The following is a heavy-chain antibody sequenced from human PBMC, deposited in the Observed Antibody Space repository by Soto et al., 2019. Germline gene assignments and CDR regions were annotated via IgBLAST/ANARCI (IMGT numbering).Heavy chain of an antibody. CDR1: GGSFDAYK. D-gene: IGHD6-13*01. J-gene: IGHJ4*02. Sequence: QVQLQQWGAGLLGPSETLSLTCAVYGGSFDAYKWSWIRQSPGKGLEWIGDINHGGSTDYNPSLKSRVTISIDTSKNQYSLKLNSVTAADSAVYYCARRYREGIAAAHRVWGQGTPVTVSS. CDR2: INHGGST. V-gene: IGHV4-34*01. CDR3: ARRYREGIAAAHRV.